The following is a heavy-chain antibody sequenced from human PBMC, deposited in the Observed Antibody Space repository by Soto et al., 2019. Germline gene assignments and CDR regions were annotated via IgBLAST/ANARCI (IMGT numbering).Heavy chain of an antibody. D-gene: IGHD6-6*01. Sequence: EVQRLESGGGLVQPGGSLGLSCAASGFTFSSYAMNWVRQAPGKGLEWVSGIGGSGDRRNYADTVKGRFTISRDNSKNTLYLQMSSLRAEDTAVYYCAKDRSTYSSSSVDYWGQGTLVTVSS. V-gene: IGHV3-23*01. J-gene: IGHJ4*02. CDR3: AKDRSTYSSSSVDY. CDR1: GFTFSSYA. CDR2: IGGSGDRR.